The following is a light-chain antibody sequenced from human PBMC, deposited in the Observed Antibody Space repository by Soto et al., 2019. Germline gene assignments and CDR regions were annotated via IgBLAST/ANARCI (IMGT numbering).Light chain of an antibody. V-gene: IGKV1-5*03. Sequence: DIQVFQSPSILSATVGDRVTLTCRAGQSVGEWLALYQQIPGKAPRVLIYRTSNLAPGVPSRFSGSGSDIEFTLTISSLQPDDYAVYYCQQYKSYSRTFGQGTRVDIK. CDR2: RTS. CDR3: QQYKSYSRT. CDR1: QSVGEW. J-gene: IGKJ1*01.